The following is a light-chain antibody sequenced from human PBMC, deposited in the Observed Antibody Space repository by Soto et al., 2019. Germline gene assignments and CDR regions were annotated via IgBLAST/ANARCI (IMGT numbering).Light chain of an antibody. J-gene: IGLJ1*01. CDR1: SSDVGGYYY. V-gene: IGLV2-8*01. CDR2: EVS. Sequence: QSELTQPPSASGSPGQSVTISCTGTSSDVGGYYYVSWYQQHPGKAPKLMIYEVSKRPSGVPDRFSGSKSGNTASLTVSGLQAEDEADYYCSSYAGTNTPYVFGTGTKVTVL. CDR3: SSYAGTNTPYV.